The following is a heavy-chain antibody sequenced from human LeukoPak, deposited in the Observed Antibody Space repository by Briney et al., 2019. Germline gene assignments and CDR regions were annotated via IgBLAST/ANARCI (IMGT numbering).Heavy chain of an antibody. Sequence: GSLRLSCAASGFTFSSYWMHWVRQAPGKGLEWIGEINHSGSTNYNPSLKSRVTISVDTSKNQFSLKLSSVTAADTAVYYCARGLIAARKFDYWGQGTLVTVSS. V-gene: IGHV4-34*01. D-gene: IGHD6-6*01. CDR3: ARGLIAARKFDY. CDR1: GFTFSSYW. J-gene: IGHJ4*02. CDR2: INHSGST.